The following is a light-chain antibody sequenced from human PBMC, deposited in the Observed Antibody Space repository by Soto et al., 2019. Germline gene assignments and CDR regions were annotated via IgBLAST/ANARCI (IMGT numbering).Light chain of an antibody. V-gene: IGKV1-5*03. Sequence: DIQMTQSPSTLSASVGDSVTITCRASQAISGWLAWYQQKPGKAPKLLIYKASRLENGVPSRFSGSGSGTEFTLTITSLQPDDFATYYCHQYHSFSWTFGQGTKVEIK. CDR2: KAS. CDR1: QAISGW. J-gene: IGKJ1*01. CDR3: HQYHSFSWT.